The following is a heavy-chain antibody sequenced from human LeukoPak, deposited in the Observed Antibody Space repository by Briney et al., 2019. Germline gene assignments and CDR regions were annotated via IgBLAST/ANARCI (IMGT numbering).Heavy chain of an antibody. CDR3: ARDRWELLSNSYHYCGLDV. Sequence: GGSLRLSCAASGFTVSSNYMSWVRQAPGKGLEWVANIKQDGSEKCYVDSVKGRFTISRDNAKNSLYLQMNSLRAEDTAVYYCARDRWELLSNSYHYCGLDVWGQGTTVTVSS. D-gene: IGHD2-15*01. J-gene: IGHJ6*02. CDR2: IKQDGSEK. V-gene: IGHV3-7*01. CDR1: GFTVSSNY.